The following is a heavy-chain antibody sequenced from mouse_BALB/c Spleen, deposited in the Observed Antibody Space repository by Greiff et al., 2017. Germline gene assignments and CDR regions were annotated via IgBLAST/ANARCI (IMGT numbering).Heavy chain of an antibody. D-gene: IGHD1-1*01. CDR1: GFSLTSYG. J-gene: IGHJ4*01. CDR3: ARGPYYYGSSYDAMDY. CDR2: IWAGGST. V-gene: IGHV2-9*02. Sequence: VKLVESGPGLVAPSQSLSITCTVSGFSLTSYGVHWVRQRPGKGLEWLGVIWAGGSTNYNSALMSRLSISKDNSKSQVFLKMNSLQTDDTAMYYCARGPYYYGSSYDAMDYWGQGTSVTVSS.